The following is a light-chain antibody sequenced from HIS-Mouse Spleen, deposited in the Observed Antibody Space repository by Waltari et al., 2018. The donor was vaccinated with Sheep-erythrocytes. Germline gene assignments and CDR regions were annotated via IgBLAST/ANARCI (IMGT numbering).Light chain of an antibody. CDR3: CSYAGSSTPWV. CDR2: EGS. J-gene: IGLJ3*02. CDR1: SRDVGSYNL. Sequence: QSALTQPASVSGSPGQSITISCTGTSRDVGSYNLVSRYQPPPGKAPKLMIYEGSKRPSGVSNRFSGSKSGNTASLTISGLQAEDEADYYCCSYAGSSTPWVFGGGTKLTVL. V-gene: IGLV2-23*01.